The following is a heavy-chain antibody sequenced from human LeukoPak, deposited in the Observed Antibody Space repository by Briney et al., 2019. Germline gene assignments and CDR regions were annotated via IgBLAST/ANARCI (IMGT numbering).Heavy chain of an antibody. Sequence: GGSLRLSCAASGFTFSSYGMSWVRQAPGKGLEWVSAISGSGGSTYYADSVKGRFTISRDNSKNTLYLQMNSLRAEDTAVYYCAKRGGMYPAYYFDYWGQGTPVTVSS. CDR1: GFTFSSYG. D-gene: IGHD3-16*01. CDR2: ISGSGGST. CDR3: AKRGGMYPAYYFDY. V-gene: IGHV3-23*01. J-gene: IGHJ4*02.